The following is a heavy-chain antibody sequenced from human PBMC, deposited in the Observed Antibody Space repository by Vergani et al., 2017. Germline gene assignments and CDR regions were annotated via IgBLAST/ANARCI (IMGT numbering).Heavy chain of an antibody. Sequence: QVQLVESGGGVVQPGRSLRLSCAASGFTFSSYAMHWVRQAPGKGLEWVAVISYDGSNKYYADSVKGRFTISRDNSKNTLYLQMNSLRAEDTAVYYCARXSSSLLYRAGYFQHWGQGTLVTVSS. CDR3: ARXSSSLLYRAGYFQH. CDR1: GFTFSSYA. CDR2: ISYDGSNK. D-gene: IGHD2-2*02. V-gene: IGHV3-30-3*01. J-gene: IGHJ1*01.